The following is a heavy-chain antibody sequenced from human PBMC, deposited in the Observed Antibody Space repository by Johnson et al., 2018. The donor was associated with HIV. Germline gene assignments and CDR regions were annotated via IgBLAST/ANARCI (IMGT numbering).Heavy chain of an antibody. CDR2: IRYDGDIT. V-gene: IGHV3-30*02. CDR3: ATERMVVPANAFDI. CDR1: GFTFSSYG. D-gene: IGHD2-2*01. J-gene: IGHJ3*02. Sequence: QVQLVESGGGVVQPGRSLRLSCAASGFTFSSYGMHWVRQAPGKGLEWVAFIRYDGDITYYVDSVKGRFTISRDNSKNTLYLQMNSLRGEDTAVYYCATERMVVPANAFDIWGQGTMVTVSS.